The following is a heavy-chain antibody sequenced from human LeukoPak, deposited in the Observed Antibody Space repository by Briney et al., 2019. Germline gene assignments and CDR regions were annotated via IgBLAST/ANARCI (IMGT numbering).Heavy chain of an antibody. Sequence: ASVKVSCKASGYTFTTYYMHWVRQAPGQGLEWVGVINPSGGTTTYAQKLQGRVTMTRDTSTSTVYTELSSLRIEDTAVYYCSRDLGGSYNDYWGQGTMVTVSS. V-gene: IGHV1-46*04. D-gene: IGHD1-26*01. J-gene: IGHJ4*02. CDR1: GYTFTTYY. CDR2: INPSGGTT. CDR3: SRDLGGSYNDY.